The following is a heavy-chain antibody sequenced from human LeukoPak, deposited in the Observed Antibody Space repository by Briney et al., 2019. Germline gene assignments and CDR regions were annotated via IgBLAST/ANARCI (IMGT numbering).Heavy chain of an antibody. CDR3: ARGAGGYRFRAHIDGFSP. CDR2: INPNSGGT. D-gene: IGHD3-10*01. CDR1: GYTFTGYY. Sequence: ASVKVSCKASGYTFTGYYMHWVRQAPGQGLEWMGWINPNSGGTNYAQKFQGRVTMTRDTSISTAYMELSRLRSDDTAVYYCARGAGGYRFRAHIDGFSPWGQGTLVTVSS. J-gene: IGHJ5*02. V-gene: IGHV1-2*02.